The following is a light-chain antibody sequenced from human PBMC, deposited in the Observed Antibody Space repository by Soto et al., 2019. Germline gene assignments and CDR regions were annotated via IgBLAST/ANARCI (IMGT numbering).Light chain of an antibody. CDR2: AAS. CDR3: QHSYSTPRT. CDR1: QSISSY. V-gene: IGKV1-39*01. Sequence: DIQMTQSPSSLSASVGDRVTITCRASQSISSYLNWYQQKPGKAPKLLIYAASSLQRGVPSRFSGHESGPDVTLTISSLQPEEFATYYCQHSYSTPRTFGGGTKVEMK. J-gene: IGKJ4*01.